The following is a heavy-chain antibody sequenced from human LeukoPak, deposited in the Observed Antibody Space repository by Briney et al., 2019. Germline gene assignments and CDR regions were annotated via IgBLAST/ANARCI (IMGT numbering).Heavy chain of an antibody. CDR1: GFTFSSYW. CDR3: VRGNDYGGPHY. D-gene: IGHD4-23*01. Sequence: GGSLRLSCAVSGFTFSSYWMHWVRQAPGKGLVWVSRIDRDGSRINYADSVKGRFGISRDNGKNTLFLQMNSLRAEDAAVYYCVRGNDYGGPHYWGQGTLVTVSS. J-gene: IGHJ4*02. V-gene: IGHV3-74*01. CDR2: IDRDGSRI.